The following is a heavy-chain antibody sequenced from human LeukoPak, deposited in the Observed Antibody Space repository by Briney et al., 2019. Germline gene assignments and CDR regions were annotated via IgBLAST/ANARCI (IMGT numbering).Heavy chain of an antibody. V-gene: IGHV3-23*01. Sequence: GGSLRLSCAASGFTFSSYAMSWVRQAPGKGLEWVSAISGSGGSTYYADPVKGRFTISRDNSKNTLYLQMNSLRAEDTAVYYCANHPTGYCSSTSCPSPDFRLVYWGRGTLVTVSS. J-gene: IGHJ4*02. CDR3: ANHPTGYCSSTSCPSPDFRLVY. D-gene: IGHD2-2*01. CDR1: GFTFSSYA. CDR2: ISGSGGST.